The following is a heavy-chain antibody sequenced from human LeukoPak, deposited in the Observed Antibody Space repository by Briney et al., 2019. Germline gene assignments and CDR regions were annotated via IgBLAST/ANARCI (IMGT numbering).Heavy chain of an antibody. CDR1: GFTFSSSA. CDR2: ITGNGATT. Sequence: GGSLRLSCAASGFTFSSSAMSWVRQTPGKGLEWVSSITGNGATTYYSDSVKGRFTISRDNSKNTLSLQMHSLRVEDTAVYYCAKGVRLSSNYYMDVWGKGTTVTVSS. D-gene: IGHD5/OR15-5a*01. J-gene: IGHJ6*03. V-gene: IGHV3-23*01. CDR3: AKGVRLSSNYYMDV.